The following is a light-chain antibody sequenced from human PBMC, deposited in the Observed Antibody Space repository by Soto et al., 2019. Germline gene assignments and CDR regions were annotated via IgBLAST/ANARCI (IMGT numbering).Light chain of an antibody. CDR3: QQRSNRPPTWT. Sequence: EIVLTQSPATLSLSPGERATLSCRASQSVSSYLACYQQKPGRAPRLLIYDASNRATGIPARFSGSGSGTDFTLTISSLEPEDFAVYYCQQRSNRPPTWTFGQGTKVDIK. V-gene: IGKV3-11*01. J-gene: IGKJ1*01. CDR2: DAS. CDR1: QSVSSY.